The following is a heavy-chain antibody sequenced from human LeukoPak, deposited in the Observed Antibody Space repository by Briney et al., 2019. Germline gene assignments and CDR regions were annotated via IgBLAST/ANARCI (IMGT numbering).Heavy chain of an antibody. Sequence: GASVKVSCKASGYIFSTYGITWVRQAPGQGLEWMGWISAYNGNTNYEQKFQGKVTMTTDTSTSTAYVELRSLRSDDTAVYYCARAGTTSSSTPDFWGQGTPVTVPS. J-gene: IGHJ4*02. CDR3: ARAGTTSSSTPDF. CDR2: ISAYNGNT. V-gene: IGHV1-18*01. CDR1: GYIFSTYG. D-gene: IGHD6-6*01.